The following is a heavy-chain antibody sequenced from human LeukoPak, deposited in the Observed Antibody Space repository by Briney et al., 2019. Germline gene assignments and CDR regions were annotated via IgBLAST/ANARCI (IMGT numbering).Heavy chain of an antibody. CDR2: IIPIFGTA. D-gene: IGHD6-19*01. CDR3: ARARDSSGWHHNWFDP. J-gene: IGHJ5*02. V-gene: IGHV1-69*13. CDR1: GGTFSSYA. Sequence: SVKVSCKASGGTFSSYAISWVRQAPGQGLEWMGGIIPIFGTANYAQKFQGRVTITADESTSTAYMELSSLRSEDTAGYYCARARDSSGWHHNWFDPWGQGTLVTVP.